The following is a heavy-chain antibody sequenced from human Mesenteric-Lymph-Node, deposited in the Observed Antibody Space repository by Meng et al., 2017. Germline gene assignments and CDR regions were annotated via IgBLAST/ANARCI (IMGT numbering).Heavy chain of an antibody. V-gene: IGHV3-23*01. CDR3: AKDRFHSSSWYFSGEFDY. J-gene: IGHJ4*02. Sequence: GESLKISCAASGFSFSSYAMNWVRQAPGKGLEWVSGISPSGGDTYSAASMKGRFTISRDNSKNTLYLQMNSLRAEDTAVYYCAKDRFHSSSWYFSGEFDYWGQGTLVTVSS. CDR1: GFSFSSYA. CDR2: ISPSGGDT. D-gene: IGHD6-13*01.